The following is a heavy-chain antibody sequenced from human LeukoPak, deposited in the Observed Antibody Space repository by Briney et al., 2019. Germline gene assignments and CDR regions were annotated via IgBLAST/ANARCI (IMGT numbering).Heavy chain of an antibody. D-gene: IGHD6-13*01. CDR2: MNPNSGNT. CDR1: GYTFTSYD. J-gene: IGHJ5*02. V-gene: IGHV1-8*03. Sequence: SVKVSCKASGYTFTSYDINWVRQATGQGLEWMGWMNPNSGNTGYAQKFQGRVTITRNTSISTAYMELSSLRSEDTAVYYCARRRGIAAGRGFDAWGQGTLVTVSS. CDR3: ARRRGIAAGRGFDA.